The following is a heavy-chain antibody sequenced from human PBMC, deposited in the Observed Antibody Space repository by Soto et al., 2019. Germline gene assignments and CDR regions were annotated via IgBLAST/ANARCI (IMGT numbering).Heavy chain of an antibody. V-gene: IGHV1-18*01. J-gene: IGHJ4*02. CDR1: GYTFTGYG. CDR3: ASLHYDILTGYFDY. CDR2: ISAYNGNT. D-gene: IGHD3-9*01. Sequence: QVQLVQSGAEVKKPGASVKVSCKASGYTFTGYGISWVRQAPGQGLEWMGWISAYNGNTNYAQKLQGRVTMTTDTSTSTAYMELRSLRSDDTDVYYCASLHYDILTGYFDYWGQGTLVTVSS.